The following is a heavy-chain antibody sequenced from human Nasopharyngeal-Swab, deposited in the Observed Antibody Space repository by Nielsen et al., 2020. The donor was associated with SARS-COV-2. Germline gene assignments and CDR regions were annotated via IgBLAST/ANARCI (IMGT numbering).Heavy chain of an antibody. CDR2: IYPGDSVT. V-gene: IGHV5-51*01. Sequence: GESLKISCKGSGYSFTSYWIGWVRQMPGKGLEWMGIIYPGDSVTRYSPSFQGQVTISADKSISTAYLQWSSLKASDTAMYYCARQKIRKHIVVVTAIWDAFDIWGQGTMVTVSS. D-gene: IGHD2-21*02. CDR1: GYSFTSYW. J-gene: IGHJ3*02. CDR3: ARQKIRKHIVVVTAIWDAFDI.